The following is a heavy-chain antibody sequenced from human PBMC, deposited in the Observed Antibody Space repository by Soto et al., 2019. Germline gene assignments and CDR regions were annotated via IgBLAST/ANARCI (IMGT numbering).Heavy chain of an antibody. V-gene: IGHV3-74*01. CDR2: INSDGSST. Sequence: EVQLVESGGGLVQPGGSLRVSCAASGFTFSSYWMHWVRQAPGKGLVWVSRINSDGSSTSYEDSVKGRFTISRDNAKNTLYLQMNSLRAEDTAIYYCARRGAVAGLHYWGQGTLVTVSS. CDR3: ARRGAVAGLHY. CDR1: GFTFSSYW. D-gene: IGHD6-19*01. J-gene: IGHJ4*02.